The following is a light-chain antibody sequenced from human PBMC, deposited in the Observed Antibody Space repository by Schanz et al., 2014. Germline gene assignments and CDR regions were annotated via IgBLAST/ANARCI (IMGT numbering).Light chain of an antibody. CDR3: QQHGSSPEALYT. J-gene: IGKJ2*01. CDR1: QSVHRNY. Sequence: EIVLTQSPGTLSLSPGERATLSCRASQSVHRNYLAWHQQKPGQAPRLLIYGTSIRATGIPDRFGGSGSGTDFTLTISSLEPEDFAVYYCQQHGSSPEALYTFGQGTKLEIK. CDR2: GTS. V-gene: IGKV3-20*01.